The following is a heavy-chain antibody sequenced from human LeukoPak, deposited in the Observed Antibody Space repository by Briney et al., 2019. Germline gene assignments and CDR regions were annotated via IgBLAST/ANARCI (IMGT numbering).Heavy chain of an antibody. Sequence: GGSLRLSCAASGFTFSNYWMTWVRQAPGKGLEWVANIKQDGSDKYYVDSVKGRFTISRDNAKNSLYMQMNSLSAEDTAVYFCARDLYCNSTSCYPKFDYWGPRTLVTVCS. V-gene: IGHV3-7*01. CDR1: GFTFSNYW. D-gene: IGHD2-2*01. CDR2: IKQDGSDK. J-gene: IGHJ4*02. CDR3: ARDLYCNSTSCYPKFDY.